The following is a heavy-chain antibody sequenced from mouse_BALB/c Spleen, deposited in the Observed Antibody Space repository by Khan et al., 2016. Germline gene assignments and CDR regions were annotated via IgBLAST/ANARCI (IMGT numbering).Heavy chain of an antibody. CDR1: GFTFSSYG. V-gene: IGHV5-6-3*01. CDR3: ARGRQLGLKYFDY. Sequence: EVELVESGGGLVQPGGSLKLSCAASGFTFSSYGMSWVRQTPDKRLELVATINSNGGSTYYPDSVKGRFTISRDNAKNTLYLQMSRLKSEDTAMYYCARGRQLGLKYFDYWGQGTTLTVSS. D-gene: IGHD3-2*01. CDR2: INSNGGST. J-gene: IGHJ2*01.